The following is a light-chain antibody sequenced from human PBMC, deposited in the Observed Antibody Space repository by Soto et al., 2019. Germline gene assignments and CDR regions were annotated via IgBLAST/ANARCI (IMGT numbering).Light chain of an antibody. Sequence: DIPMTQSPSSLSASVGDRVTITCRASQSISSYLHWYQQKPWKAPKLLVFGASSLQSGVPSMFRGSGYGTDFTLTINSLQPEDVANYYCQQYYPALYTFGQGTKLEIK. J-gene: IGKJ2*01. CDR1: QSISSY. CDR2: GAS. V-gene: IGKV1-39*01. CDR3: QQYYPALYT.